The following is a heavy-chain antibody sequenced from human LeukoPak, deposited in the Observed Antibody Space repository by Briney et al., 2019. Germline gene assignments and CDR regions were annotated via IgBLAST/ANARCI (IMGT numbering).Heavy chain of an antibody. CDR2: IKQDGSEE. CDR3: AKEMAAGGADAFDI. V-gene: IGHV3-7*03. J-gene: IGHJ3*02. Sequence: GGSLRLSCAASGFTFSSYRMSWVRQAPGKGLEGVANIKQDGSEEYYVDSVKGRFTISRDNSKNTLYLQMNSLRAEDTALYYCAKEMAAGGADAFDIWGQGTMVTVSS. D-gene: IGHD6-13*01. CDR1: GFTFSSYR.